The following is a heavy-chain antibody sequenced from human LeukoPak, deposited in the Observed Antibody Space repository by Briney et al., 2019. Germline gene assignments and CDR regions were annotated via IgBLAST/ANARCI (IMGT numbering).Heavy chain of an antibody. V-gene: IGHV3-23*01. D-gene: IGHD3-16*01. J-gene: IGHJ4*02. CDR3: ARWRGTFGGVILDTGK. Sequence: GGSLRLSCAASGFIFSNYAMTWVRQAPGKGLEWVSGISVSADRTYYADSVKGRFTISRDNSKNTLYLQMNSLRVEDTAVYYCARWRGTFGGVILDTGKWGQGTLVTVSS. CDR1: GFIFSNYA. CDR2: ISVSADRT.